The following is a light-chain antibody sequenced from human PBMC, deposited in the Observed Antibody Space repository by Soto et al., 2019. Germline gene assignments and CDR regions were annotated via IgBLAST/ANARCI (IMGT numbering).Light chain of an antibody. J-gene: IGKJ4*01. Sequence: ELVLTQSPATLSLFPGERATLSCRASQSISSYLAWYQQKPVQAPRLLIFDASNRATGIPARFSGSGSGTDFTLTISSLEPEDFAVYDCQQRSNWPLAFGGGTKVEIK. CDR3: QQRSNWPLA. V-gene: IGKV3-11*01. CDR1: QSISSY. CDR2: DAS.